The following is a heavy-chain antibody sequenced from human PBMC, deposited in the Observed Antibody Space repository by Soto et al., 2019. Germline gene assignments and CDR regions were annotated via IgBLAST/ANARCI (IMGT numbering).Heavy chain of an antibody. Sequence: ASVKVSCKASGYTFTSYAMHWVRQAPGQRLEWMGWINAGNGNTKYSQKFQGRVTITRDTSASTAYMELSSLRSEDTALFYFASAYCGGDCSNYYYGMDVWGQGTTVTVSS. V-gene: IGHV1-3*01. CDR1: GYTFTSYA. CDR3: ASAYCGGDCSNYYYGMDV. CDR2: INAGNGNT. J-gene: IGHJ6*02. D-gene: IGHD2-21*02.